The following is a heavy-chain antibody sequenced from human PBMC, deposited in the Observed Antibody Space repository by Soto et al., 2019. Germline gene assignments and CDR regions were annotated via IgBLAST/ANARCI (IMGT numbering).Heavy chain of an antibody. CDR1: GYTFTTYA. CDR3: ARFYDILTP. CDR2: INAANGNT. J-gene: IGHJ5*02. V-gene: IGHV1-3*01. Sequence: QVHLVQSXXXXKKPXXXXXXSCXASGYTFTTYAMHWVRQAPGQRLEWMGWINAANGNTKYSQKFHGRVTITRDTSASTAYMELSSLRSEDTAVYYCARFYDILTPWGQGTLVTVSS. D-gene: IGHD3-9*01.